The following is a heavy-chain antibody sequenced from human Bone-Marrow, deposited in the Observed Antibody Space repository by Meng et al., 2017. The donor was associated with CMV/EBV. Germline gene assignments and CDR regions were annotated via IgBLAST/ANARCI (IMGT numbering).Heavy chain of an antibody. CDR2: INSDGSNT. Sequence: GESLKISCAASGFTFSSYWMHWVRQAPGKGLVWVSRINSDGSNTSYVDSVKGRFTISRDNAKNTLYLRMNSLRAEDTAVYYCARAGIVGASNYYGMDVWGQGTTVTVSS. V-gene: IGHV3-74*01. CDR3: ARAGIVGASNYYGMDV. CDR1: GFTFSSYW. J-gene: IGHJ6*02. D-gene: IGHD1-26*01.